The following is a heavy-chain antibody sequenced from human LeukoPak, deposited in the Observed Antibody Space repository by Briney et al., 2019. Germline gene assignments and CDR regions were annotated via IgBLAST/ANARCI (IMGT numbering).Heavy chain of an antibody. CDR2: IYYSGST. Sequence: PSETLSLTCTVSGGSISSGSYYWGWIRQPPGKGLEWIGSIYYSGSTYYNPSLKSRVTTSVDTSKNQFSLKLSSVTAADTAVYYCARDLNYYGSGSYSYYFDYWGQGTLVTVSS. V-gene: IGHV4-39*07. D-gene: IGHD3-10*01. CDR3: ARDLNYYGSGSYSYYFDY. CDR1: GGSISSGSYY. J-gene: IGHJ4*02.